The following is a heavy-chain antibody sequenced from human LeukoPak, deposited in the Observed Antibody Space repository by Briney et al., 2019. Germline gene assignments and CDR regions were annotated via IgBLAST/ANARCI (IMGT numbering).Heavy chain of an antibody. CDR1: GASISSYY. J-gene: IGHJ6*02. V-gene: IGHV4-59*12. Sequence: PSETLSLTCTVSGASISSYYCHWIRQSPGKGLEWIGSIYDMGGTQNNPSLRSRVTMSVDTSKNQFSLKLRSVTAADTAIYYCARERNYYNALDDWGQGTTVTVSS. CDR3: ARERNYYNALDD. CDR2: IYDMGGT.